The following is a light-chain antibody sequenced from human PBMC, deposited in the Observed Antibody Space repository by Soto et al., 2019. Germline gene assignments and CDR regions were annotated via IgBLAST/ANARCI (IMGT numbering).Light chain of an antibody. Sequence: EIVLTQSPGTLSLSPGERATLSCRASQSISISYLAWYQQKSGQAPRLLMYGSSTRATGIPDRFSGSGSGTDFTLTISRLEPDDFAMYYCQHYGSSPPYTFGQGTKLEIK. CDR3: QHYGSSPPYT. J-gene: IGKJ2*01. CDR2: GSS. CDR1: QSISISY. V-gene: IGKV3-20*01.